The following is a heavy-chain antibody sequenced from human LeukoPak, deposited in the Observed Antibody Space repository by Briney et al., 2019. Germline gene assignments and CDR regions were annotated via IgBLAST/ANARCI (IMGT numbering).Heavy chain of an antibody. CDR3: ARVRRWRSTVREEKWFDP. CDR2: IYYSGST. Sequence: SETLSLTCTVSGGSISSSSYYWGWIRQPPGKGLEWIGSIYYSGSTYYNPSLKSRVTISVDTSKSQFSLKLSSVTAADTAVYYCARVRRWRSTVREEKWFDPWGQGTLVTVSS. J-gene: IGHJ5*02. D-gene: IGHD4-4*01. CDR1: GGSISSSSYY. V-gene: IGHV4-39*01.